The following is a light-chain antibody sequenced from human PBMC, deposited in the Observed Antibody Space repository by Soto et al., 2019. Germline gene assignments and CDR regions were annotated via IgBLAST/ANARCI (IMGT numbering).Light chain of an antibody. CDR1: QSISSSY. CDR2: GAS. Sequence: EIVLTQSPGTLSLSPGERATLSCRASQSISSSYLAWYQQKPGQAPRLLIYGASNRATGIPDRFSGSGSGTDFTLTISRLEPEDFEVYYCQHFHRSPWTFGQGTKVEI. CDR3: QHFHRSPWT. V-gene: IGKV3-20*01. J-gene: IGKJ1*01.